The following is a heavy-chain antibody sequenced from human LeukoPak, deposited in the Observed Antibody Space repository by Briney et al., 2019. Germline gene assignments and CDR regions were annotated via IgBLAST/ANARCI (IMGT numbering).Heavy chain of an antibody. CDR3: ARDGGYYVLFMDY. CDR1: GFTFSSYA. D-gene: IGHD3-3*01. Sequence: PGGSLRFSCAASGFTFSSYAMSWVRQAPGKGLEWVSAISGSGGSTYYADSVKGRFTISRDNSKNTLYLQMNSLRAEDTAVYYCARDGGYYVLFMDYWGQGTLVTVSS. CDR2: ISGSGGST. V-gene: IGHV3-23*01. J-gene: IGHJ4*02.